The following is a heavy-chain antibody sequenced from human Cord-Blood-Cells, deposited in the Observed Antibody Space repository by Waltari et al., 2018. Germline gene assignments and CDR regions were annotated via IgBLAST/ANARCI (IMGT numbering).Heavy chain of an antibody. CDR1: GGSFSGYY. J-gene: IGHJ4*02. D-gene: IGHD5-18*01. CDR3: ARGRFDGYSYYFDY. V-gene: IGHV4-34*01. Sequence: QVQLQQWGAGLLKPSETLSLTSAVYGGSFSGYYWSCIRQPQGKGLEGTGEINHSRSTNYKPSPKGRVTISVDTSKNQFSLKLSSVTAADTAVYYCARGRFDGYSYYFDYWGQGTLVTVSS. CDR2: INHSRST.